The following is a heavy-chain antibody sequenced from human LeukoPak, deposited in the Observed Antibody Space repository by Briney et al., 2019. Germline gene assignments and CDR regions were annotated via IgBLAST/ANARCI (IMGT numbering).Heavy chain of an antibody. J-gene: IGHJ4*02. CDR3: ATIKVRANNYDTDGFEY. Sequence: GGSLRLSCAASGFTLSSFWMSWVRQAPGKGLEWIANVKQDGNEKYYADSVKGRFTISRDNAKNSLYLQMNSLRAEDTAVYYCATIKVRANNYDTDGFEYWGQGTLVTVSS. D-gene: IGHD3-10*01. V-gene: IGHV3-7*05. CDR2: VKQDGNEK. CDR1: GFTLSSFW.